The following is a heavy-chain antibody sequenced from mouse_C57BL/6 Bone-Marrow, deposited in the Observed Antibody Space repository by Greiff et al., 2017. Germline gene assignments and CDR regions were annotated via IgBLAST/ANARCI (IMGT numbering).Heavy chain of an antibody. V-gene: IGHV1-64*01. J-gene: IGHJ4*01. D-gene: IGHD2-4*01. CDR1: GYTFTNYW. Sequence: VQLQQPGAELVKPGASVKLSCKASGYTFTNYWMHWVKQRPGQGLEWIGMMHPNGGSPDYNEKFTSEATLSVDKSARTAYMELSSLTSEDSAVYDCARSYDYDDYTMDYWGQGTSVTVSS. CDR3: ARSYDYDDYTMDY. CDR2: MHPNGGSP.